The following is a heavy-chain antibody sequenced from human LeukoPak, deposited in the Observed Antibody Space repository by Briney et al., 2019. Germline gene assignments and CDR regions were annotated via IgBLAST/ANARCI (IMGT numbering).Heavy chain of an antibody. CDR2: ISGSGGST. CDR3: AKGRNQWELLPEFDY. Sequence: GGSLRLSCAASGFSFSSYAMSWVRQAPGKGLEWVSAISGSGGSTYYADSVKGRFTISRDNSKNTLYLQMNSLRAEDTAVYYCAKGRNQWELLPEFDYWGQGTLVTVSS. CDR1: GFSFSSYA. J-gene: IGHJ4*02. D-gene: IGHD1-26*01. V-gene: IGHV3-23*01.